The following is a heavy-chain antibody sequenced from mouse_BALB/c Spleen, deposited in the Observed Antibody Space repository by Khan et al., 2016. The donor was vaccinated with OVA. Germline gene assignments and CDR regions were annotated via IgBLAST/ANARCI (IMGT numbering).Heavy chain of an antibody. CDR3: ALIYHYGSGFDY. CDR1: GYSFTDYN. Sequence: EVQLQQSGPELVKPGASVKVSCKASGYSFTDYNMFWVKQSLGKTLEWIGYIDPYTGGTNYNQKFMGRATLTVDKSSSTAFMHLNSLTSWDSAVYYCALIYHYGSGFDYWGQGTTLTVSS. V-gene: IGHV1S135*01. J-gene: IGHJ2*01. CDR2: IDPYTGGT. D-gene: IGHD1-1*01.